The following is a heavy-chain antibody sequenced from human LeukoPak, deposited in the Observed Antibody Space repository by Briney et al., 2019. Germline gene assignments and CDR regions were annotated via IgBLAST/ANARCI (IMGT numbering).Heavy chain of an antibody. CDR2: IYYSGST. D-gene: IGHD3-16*01. J-gene: IGHJ3*01. V-gene: IGHV4-30-4*01. CDR1: GGSISSGDYY. CDR3: ARAXGGDTXDAFDX. Sequence: SETLSLTCTVSGGSISSGDYYWSWIRQPPGKGLEWIGYIYYSGSTYYNPSLKSRVTISVDTSKNQFSLKLSSVTAADTAVYYCARAXGGDTXDAFDXWXQGTMVTVSS.